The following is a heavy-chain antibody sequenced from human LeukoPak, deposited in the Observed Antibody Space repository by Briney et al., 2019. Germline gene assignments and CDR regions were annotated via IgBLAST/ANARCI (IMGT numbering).Heavy chain of an antibody. D-gene: IGHD2-21*02. CDR2: ISYDGSNK. CDR3: ARDRMTSFDY. V-gene: IGHV3-30*04. J-gene: IGHJ4*02. Sequence: GGSLRLSCAASGFTFSSYAMHWVRQAPGKGLEWVAVISYDGSNKYYADSVKGRFTISRDNSKNTLYLQMNSLRAEDTAVYYCARDRMTSFDYWGQETLVTVSS. CDR1: GFTFSSYA.